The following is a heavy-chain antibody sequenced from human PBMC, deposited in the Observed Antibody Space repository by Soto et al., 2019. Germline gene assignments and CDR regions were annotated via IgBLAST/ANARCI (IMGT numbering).Heavy chain of an antibody. CDR3: ASTGYDFWSGYTDY. V-gene: IGHV1-18*04. CDR1: GYTFTSYG. CDR2: ISAYNGNT. J-gene: IGHJ4*02. D-gene: IGHD3-3*01. Sequence: ASVRVSCKASGYTFTSYGISWVRQAPGQGLEWMGWISAYNGNTNYAQKLQGRVTMTTDTSTSTAYMELRSLRSDDTAVYYCASTGYDFWSGYTDYWGQGTLVTVSS.